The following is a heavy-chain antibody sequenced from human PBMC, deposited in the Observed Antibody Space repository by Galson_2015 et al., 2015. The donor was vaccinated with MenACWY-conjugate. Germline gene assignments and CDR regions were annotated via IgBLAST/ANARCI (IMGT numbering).Heavy chain of an antibody. V-gene: IGHV6-1*01. Sequence: AFSVACVSRELIAWNWVRQSPSRGLGWLGRIYYRSKWYNDYAESVRGRITINPDTSKNQFSLQLSSVTPEDTAVYYCARDAGALNCWGQGTLVTVSS. D-gene: IGHD1-26*01. J-gene: IGHJ4*02. CDR3: ARDAGALNC. CDR2: IYYRSKWYN. CDR1: VACVSRELIA.